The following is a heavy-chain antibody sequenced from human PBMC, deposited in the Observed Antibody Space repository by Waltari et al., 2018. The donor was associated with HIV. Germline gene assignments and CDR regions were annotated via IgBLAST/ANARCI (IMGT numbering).Heavy chain of an antibody. CDR2: IYYSGST. CDR3: ARLRVAAPWNWFDP. CDR1: GGSISSYY. V-gene: IGHV4-59*08. Sequence: QVQLQESGPGLVKPSETLSLTCTVSGGSISSYYWSWIRQPPGKGLEWIGYIYYSGSTNYDPPLKGRVPISVDTSKNHVSLKLSSGTAADTAVYYCARLRVAAPWNWFDPWGQGTLVTVSS. J-gene: IGHJ5*02. D-gene: IGHD6-6*01.